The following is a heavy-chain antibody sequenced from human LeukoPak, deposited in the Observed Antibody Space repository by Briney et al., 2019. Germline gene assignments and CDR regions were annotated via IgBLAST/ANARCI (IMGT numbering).Heavy chain of an antibody. V-gene: IGHV7-4-1*02. CDR2: INTNTGNP. J-gene: IGHJ6*02. Sequence: ASVKVSCKASGYTFTGYYMHWVRQAPGQGLEWMGWINTNTGNPTYAQGFTGRFVFSLDTSVSTAYLQISSLKAEDTAVYYCARDPGYSYGYGMDVWGQGTTVTVSS. CDR3: ARDPGYSYGYGMDV. CDR1: GYTFTGYY. D-gene: IGHD5-18*01.